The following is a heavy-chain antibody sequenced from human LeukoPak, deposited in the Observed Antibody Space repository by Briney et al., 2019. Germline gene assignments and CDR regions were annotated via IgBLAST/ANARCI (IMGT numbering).Heavy chain of an antibody. D-gene: IGHD4-23*01. J-gene: IGHJ4*02. Sequence: GGSLRLSCAASGFTFSNYAMSWARQAPGKGPEWVSSISGSGGSTFYADSVKGRFTISRDNSKNTLYLQVNSLRSEDTAVYYCAKKSPYGGADYWGQGALVTVSS. V-gene: IGHV3-23*01. CDR1: GFTFSNYA. CDR2: ISGSGGST. CDR3: AKKSPYGGADY.